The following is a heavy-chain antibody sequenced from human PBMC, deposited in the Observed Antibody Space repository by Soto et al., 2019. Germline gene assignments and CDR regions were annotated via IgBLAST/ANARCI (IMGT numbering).Heavy chain of an antibody. CDR3: TLHTAIYYYYYGMDV. D-gene: IGHD5-18*01. Sequence: EVQLVESGGGLVKPGGSLRLSCAASGFTFSNAWMNWVSQAPGKGLEWVGRIKSKTDGGTTDYAAPVKGRFTISRDDSKNTLYLQMNSLKTEDTAVYYCTLHTAIYYYYYGMDVWGQGTTVTVSS. V-gene: IGHV3-15*07. CDR1: GFTFSNAW. CDR2: IKSKTDGGTT. J-gene: IGHJ6*02.